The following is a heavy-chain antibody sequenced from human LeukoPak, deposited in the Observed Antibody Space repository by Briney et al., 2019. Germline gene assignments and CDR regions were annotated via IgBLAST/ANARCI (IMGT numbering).Heavy chain of an antibody. V-gene: IGHV3-48*03. CDR3: ARVGVVNFDY. CDR2: ISTSGSTI. D-gene: IGHD3-22*01. J-gene: IGHJ4*02. Sequence: PGGSLRLSCAASGFTFSSYEMNWVRQAPGKALEWVSYISTSGSTIYYADSVKGRFTISRDNAKNSLYLQMNSLRAEDTAVYYCARVGVVNFDYRGQGTLVTVSS. CDR1: GFTFSSYE.